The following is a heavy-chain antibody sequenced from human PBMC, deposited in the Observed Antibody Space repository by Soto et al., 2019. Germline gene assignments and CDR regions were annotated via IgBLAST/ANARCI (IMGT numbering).Heavy chain of an antibody. V-gene: IGHV4-31*03. CDR1: GGSISTGGYY. CDR2: IDGSGYT. CDR3: ARKQAGFFYGIDY. D-gene: IGHD3-3*01. Sequence: SETLSLTCTVSGGSISTGGYYWSWIRQYPGKGLEWLGYIDGSGYTFYNPSLQSRLTLSMDTSKNQFSLKLSSATAADTAVYFCARKQAGFFYGIDYWGQGTLVTVPS. J-gene: IGHJ4*02.